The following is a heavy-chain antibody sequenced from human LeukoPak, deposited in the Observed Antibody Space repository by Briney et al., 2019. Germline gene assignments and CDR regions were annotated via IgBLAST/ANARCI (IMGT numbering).Heavy chain of an antibody. V-gene: IGHV3-21*01. Sequence: GGSLRLSCAASGFTFSSYSMNWVRQAPGKGLEWVSSISGSSAFIYYADSVKGRFTISRDNAKNSLYLQMNSLRAEDTAVYYCARGQVGGYSGYSTGSNFDYWGQGTLVTVSS. CDR3: ARGQVGGYSGYSTGSNFDY. CDR2: ISGSSAFI. CDR1: GFTFSSYS. D-gene: IGHD5-12*01. J-gene: IGHJ4*02.